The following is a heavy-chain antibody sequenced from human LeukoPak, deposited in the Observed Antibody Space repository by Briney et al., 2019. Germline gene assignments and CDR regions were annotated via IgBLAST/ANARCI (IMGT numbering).Heavy chain of an antibody. V-gene: IGHV3-23*01. CDR3: ARGWSYNY. J-gene: IGHJ4*02. Sequence: GGSLRLSCAASGFTFNSYAMSWVRQAPGKGLEWVSAISGSGASTYYADAAKGRFTISRDNAKNSLYLQMNSLRAEDTAVYYCARGWSYNYWGQGTLVTVSS. D-gene: IGHD1-14*01. CDR2: ISGSGAST. CDR1: GFTFNSYA.